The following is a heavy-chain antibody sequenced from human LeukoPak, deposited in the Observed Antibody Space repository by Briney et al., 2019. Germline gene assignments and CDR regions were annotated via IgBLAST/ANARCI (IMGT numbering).Heavy chain of an antibody. Sequence: PGGSLRLSCAASGFTFSSYAISWVRQAPGKGLEWVSAISGSGGSTYYAASVKGRFTISRDSSKNTLYLQMNSLRAEDTAVYYCAKGYYDSSGYYVIGAFDIWGQGTMVTVSS. D-gene: IGHD3-22*01. V-gene: IGHV3-23*01. CDR3: AKGYYDSSGYYVIGAFDI. CDR1: GFTFSSYA. CDR2: ISGSGGST. J-gene: IGHJ3*02.